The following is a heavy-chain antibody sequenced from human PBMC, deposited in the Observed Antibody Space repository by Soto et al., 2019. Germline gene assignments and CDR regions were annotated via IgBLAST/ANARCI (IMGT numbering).Heavy chain of an antibody. D-gene: IGHD2-2*01. J-gene: IGHJ5*02. V-gene: IGHV1-69*13. Sequence: SVKVSCKASGGTFSSYAISWVRQAPGQGLEWMGGIIPIFGTANYAQKFQGRVTITADESTSTAYMELSSLRSEDTAVYYCARGKGCQLLRVLGFDPWGQGTLVTVSS. CDR3: ARGKGCQLLRVLGFDP. CDR2: IIPIFGTA. CDR1: GGTFSSYA.